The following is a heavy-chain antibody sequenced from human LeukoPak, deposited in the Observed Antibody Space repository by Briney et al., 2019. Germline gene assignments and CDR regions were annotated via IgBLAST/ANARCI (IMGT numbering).Heavy chain of an antibody. Sequence: PGGSLRLSCAASGFTFSSYGMSWVRQAPGKGLEWVSAISGSGGSTYYADSVKGRFTISRDNSKNTLYLQMNSLRAEDTAVYYCAKDTGVTAIPKTYDYWGQGTLVTVSS. CDR3: AKDTGVTAIPKTYDY. J-gene: IGHJ4*02. D-gene: IGHD2-21*02. CDR1: GFTFSSYG. CDR2: ISGSGGST. V-gene: IGHV3-23*01.